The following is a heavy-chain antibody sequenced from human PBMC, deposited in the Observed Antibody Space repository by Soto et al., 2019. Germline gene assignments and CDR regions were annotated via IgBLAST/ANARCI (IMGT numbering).Heavy chain of an antibody. D-gene: IGHD2-2*01. Sequence: QVQLVEAGGGVVQPGGSLRLSCGASGFTFNSHGMHWVRQAPGKGLEWVAVISYEGSNNFYTESVKGRFTISRDNSKNTLYLQMNSLRREDTAVYYCARGAEYQLLSRDYFYGMDVWGQGTTVTVSS. V-gene: IGHV3-30*03. CDR3: ARGAEYQLLSRDYFYGMDV. CDR2: ISYEGSNN. J-gene: IGHJ6*02. CDR1: GFTFNSHG.